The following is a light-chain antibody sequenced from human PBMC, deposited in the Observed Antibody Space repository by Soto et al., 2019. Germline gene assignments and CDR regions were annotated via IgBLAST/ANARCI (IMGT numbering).Light chain of an antibody. CDR1: NSNIGAGHA. V-gene: IGLV1-40*01. CDR3: QSYDNDLSVF. J-gene: IGLJ2*01. CDR2: DNN. Sequence: QSVLTQPPSVSGAPGQRVTISCTGSNSNIGAGHAAQWYQQPPGTTPKLLIYDNNRRPSGVPVRFSGSRSGTSASLAITGLQAEDEADYYCQSYDNDLSVFFGGGTKVTVL.